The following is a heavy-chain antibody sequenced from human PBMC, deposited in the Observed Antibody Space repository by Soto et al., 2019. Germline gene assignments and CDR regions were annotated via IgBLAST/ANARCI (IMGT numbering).Heavy chain of an antibody. J-gene: IGHJ3*02. CDR1: GGSISSSSYY. CDR3: ARRRITMVRGVIPDAFDI. V-gene: IGHV4-39*01. CDR2: IYYSGST. D-gene: IGHD3-10*01. Sequence: QLQLQESGPGLVKPSETLSLTCTVSGGSISSSSYYWGWIRQPPGKGLEWIGSIYYSGSTYYNPSLKSRVTISVDTSKNQFSLKLSSVTAADTAVYYCARRRITMVRGVIPDAFDIWGQGTMVTVSS.